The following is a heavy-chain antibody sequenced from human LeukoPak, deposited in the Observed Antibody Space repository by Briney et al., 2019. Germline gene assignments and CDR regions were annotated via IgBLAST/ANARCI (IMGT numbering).Heavy chain of an antibody. V-gene: IGHV3-7*01. CDR3: ARRGYYYDSSGYYLGGFDY. Sequence: PGGSLRLSCAASGFTFSSYWMSWVRQAPGKGLEWVANIKQDGSEKYYVDSVKGRFTISRDNAKNSLYLRMNSLRAEDTAVYYCARRGYYYDSSGYYLGGFDYWGQGTLVTVSS. J-gene: IGHJ4*02. D-gene: IGHD3-22*01. CDR1: GFTFSSYW. CDR2: IKQDGSEK.